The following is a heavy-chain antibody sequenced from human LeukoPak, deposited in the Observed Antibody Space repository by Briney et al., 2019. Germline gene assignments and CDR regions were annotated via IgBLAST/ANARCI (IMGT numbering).Heavy chain of an antibody. CDR1: GGSISTYY. CDR2: AFYSGNT. V-gene: IGHV4-59*01. CDR3: ARGYSSSSVLGYYYYYMDV. D-gene: IGHD6-6*01. J-gene: IGHJ6*03. Sequence: PSETLSLTCTVSGGSISTYYWSWIRQPPGKGLEWIGYAFYSGNTDYNPSLQSRVTISLDTSKNQFSLKLSSVTAADTALYYCARGYSSSSVLGYYYYYMDVWGKGTTVTVSS.